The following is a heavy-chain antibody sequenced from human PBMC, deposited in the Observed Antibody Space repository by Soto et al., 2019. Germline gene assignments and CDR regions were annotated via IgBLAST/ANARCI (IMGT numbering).Heavy chain of an antibody. CDR3: ARGRRYDGNTYYLISGMDV. CDR1: AFTFSSYA. V-gene: IGHV3-30-3*01. D-gene: IGHD3-22*01. J-gene: IGHJ6*02. CDR2: ISYDGSDK. Sequence: PGGSLRLSCAASAFTFSSYAMHWVRQAPGKGLDWVAVISYDGSDKYYADSVKGRFTVSRDNSKNTLYLQMNSLRADDTAVYYCARGRRYDGNTYYLISGMDVWGQGTTVTVSS.